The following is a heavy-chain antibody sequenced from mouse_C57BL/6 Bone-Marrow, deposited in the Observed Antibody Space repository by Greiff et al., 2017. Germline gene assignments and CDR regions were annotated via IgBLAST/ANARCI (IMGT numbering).Heavy chain of an antibody. CDR2: IDPSDSYT. Sequence: QVQLQQPGAELVRPGTSVKLSCKASGYTFTSYWMHWVKQRPGQGLEWIGVIDPSDSYTTYNQKFKGKATLTVDTSSSTAYLQLSSLTSEDSAVYYCAIPPTCGGAMDYWGQGTSVTVSS. J-gene: IGHJ4*01. CDR3: AIPPTCGGAMDY. V-gene: IGHV1-59*01. CDR1: GYTFTSYW.